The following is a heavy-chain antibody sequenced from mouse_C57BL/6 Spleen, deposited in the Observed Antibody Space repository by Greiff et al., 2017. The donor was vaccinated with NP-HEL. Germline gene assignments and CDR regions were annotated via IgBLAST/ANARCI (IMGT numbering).Heavy chain of an antibody. CDR1: GFTFSSYG. CDR2: ISSGGSYT. CDR3: ARDNYGSSYAMDY. V-gene: IGHV5-6*01. D-gene: IGHD1-1*01. J-gene: IGHJ4*01. Sequence: EVKLMESGGDLVKPGGSLKLSCAASGFTFSSYGMSWVRQTPDKRLEWVATISSGGSYTYYPDSVKGRFTISRDNAKNTLYLQMSSLKSEDTAMYYCARDNYGSSYAMDYWGQGTSVTVSS.